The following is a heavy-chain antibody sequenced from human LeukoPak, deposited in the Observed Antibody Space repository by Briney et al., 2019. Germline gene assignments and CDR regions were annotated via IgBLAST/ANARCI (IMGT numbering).Heavy chain of an antibody. CDR1: GYSFTSYW. V-gene: IGHV5-10-1*01. J-gene: IGHJ4*02. D-gene: IGHD3-10*01. CDR3: ARVYGSGSYYNVLRFDY. CDR2: IDPSDSYT. Sequence: GESLRISCKGSGYSFTSYWISWVRQMPGKGLEWMGRIDPSDSYTNYSPSFQGHVTISADKSISTASLQWSSPKASDPAMYYCARVYGSGSYYNVLRFDYWGQGTLVTVSS.